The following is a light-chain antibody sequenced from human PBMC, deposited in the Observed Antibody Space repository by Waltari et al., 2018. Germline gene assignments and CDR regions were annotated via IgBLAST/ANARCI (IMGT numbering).Light chain of an antibody. CDR2: WAS. CDR3: QQYYSTPWT. J-gene: IGKJ1*01. CDR1: QSVLYSSNNKNY. Sequence: DIVMTQSPDSLAVSLGERAHINCKSSQSVLYSSNNKNYLAWYQQKPGPPPRMLIYWASTRESGVPDRFSGSGSGTDFTLTTSSLQAEDVAVYYCQQYYSTPWTFGQGTKVEIK. V-gene: IGKV4-1*01.